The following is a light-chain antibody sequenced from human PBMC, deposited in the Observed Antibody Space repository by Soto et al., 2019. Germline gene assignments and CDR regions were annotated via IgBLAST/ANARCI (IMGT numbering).Light chain of an antibody. Sequence: QSVLSQPPSASGTPGQRVTISCSGSTSNIGSNTVCWYQQLPQRAPKLLIFSNDQRPSGVPDRFSGSKSGTSASLAISGLQSEDEAEYFCATWADGLSSYVFGTGTKLTVL. V-gene: IGLV1-44*01. CDR1: TSNIGSNT. CDR2: SND. CDR3: ATWADGLSSYV. J-gene: IGLJ1*01.